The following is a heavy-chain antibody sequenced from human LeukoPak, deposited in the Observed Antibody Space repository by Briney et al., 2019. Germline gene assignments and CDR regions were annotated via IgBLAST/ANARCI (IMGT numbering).Heavy chain of an antibody. J-gene: IGHJ4*02. CDR3: ARGLTGSGSFAY. CDR1: GFTFSNYW. V-gene: IGHV3-74*01. Sequence: PGGSLRLSCAASGFTFSNYWMHWVRQAPGKGLVWASGIYNDGSSTRYADSVKGRFTISRDNANNMLYLQMNSLRAEDTAVYYCARGLTGSGSFAYWGQGTLVTVSS. CDR2: IYNDGSST. D-gene: IGHD3-10*01.